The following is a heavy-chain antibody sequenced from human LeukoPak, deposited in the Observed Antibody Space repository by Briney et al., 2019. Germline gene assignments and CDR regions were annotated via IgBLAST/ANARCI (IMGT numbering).Heavy chain of an antibody. CDR1: GGSFSGYY. Sequence: ETLSLTCAVYGGSFSGYYWSWIRQPPGKGLEWVANIKQDGSEKYYVDSVKGRFTISRDNAKNSLYLQMHSLRAEDTAVYYCARPGARGLYYFDYWGQGTLVTVSS. J-gene: IGHJ4*02. D-gene: IGHD7-27*01. CDR2: IKQDGSEK. V-gene: IGHV3-7*01. CDR3: ARPGARGLYYFDY.